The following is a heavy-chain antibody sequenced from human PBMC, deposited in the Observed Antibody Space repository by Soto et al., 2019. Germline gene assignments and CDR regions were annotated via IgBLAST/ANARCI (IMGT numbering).Heavy chain of an antibody. CDR3: ARGPDDSDVPRWDY. V-gene: IGHV1-46*02. D-gene: IGHD4-17*01. J-gene: IGHJ4*02. Sequence: QVQLVQSGAEVRKPGASVRLSYATSGYNFNQYYIHWVRQAPGQGLEWMGIINLRGGTTEYAHKFRGRVTVTGDTSTRTAYMELSSLRSEDTAVYFCARGPDDSDVPRWDYWGQGTLITVSS. CDR2: INLRGGTT. CDR1: GYNFNQYY.